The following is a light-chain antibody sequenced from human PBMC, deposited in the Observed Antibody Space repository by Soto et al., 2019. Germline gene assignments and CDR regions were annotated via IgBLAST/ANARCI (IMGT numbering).Light chain of an antibody. V-gene: IGLV3-21*02. J-gene: IGLJ2*01. CDR1: NIGSKS. CDR3: QVWDSRSDHVV. CDR2: DDS. Sequence: SYVLTQPPSVSVAPGQTAGIICGGNNIGSKSVHWYQQKPGQAPVLVVYDDSDRPSGIPERFSGSSSGDTATLTISRVEAGDEADYYCQVWDSRSDHVVFGGGTQLTVL.